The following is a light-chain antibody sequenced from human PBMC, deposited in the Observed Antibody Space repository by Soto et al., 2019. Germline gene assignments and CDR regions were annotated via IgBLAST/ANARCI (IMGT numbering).Light chain of an antibody. CDR1: QSISSW. V-gene: IGKV1-5*03. J-gene: IGKJ4*01. CDR2: KAS. Sequence: DIQMTQSPSTLSASVGDRVTITCRASQSISSWLAWYQQKPGKAPKVLIYKASSLEGGVPSRFSGSGSGTEFTLTISSLQPDDLATYYCQQYKSYSVTFGGGTKVEIK. CDR3: QQYKSYSVT.